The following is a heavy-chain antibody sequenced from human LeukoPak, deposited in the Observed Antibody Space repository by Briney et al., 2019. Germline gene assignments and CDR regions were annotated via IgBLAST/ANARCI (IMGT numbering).Heavy chain of an antibody. CDR2: IYSGGST. J-gene: IGHJ6*02. Sequence: GGSLRLSCAASGFTVSSNYMSWVRQALGKGLEWVSVIYSGGSTYYADSVKGRFTISRDNSKNTLYLQMNSLRAEDTAVYYCAKDVSWFGELPRGMDVWGQGTTVTVSS. D-gene: IGHD3-10*01. V-gene: IGHV3-53*05. CDR3: AKDVSWFGELPRGMDV. CDR1: GFTVSSNY.